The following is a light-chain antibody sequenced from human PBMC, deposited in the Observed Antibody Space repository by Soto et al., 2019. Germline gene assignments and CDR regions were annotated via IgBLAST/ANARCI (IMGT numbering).Light chain of an antibody. CDR3: QQYYSHPLT. CDR2: ATS. CDR1: QGIRGD. V-gene: IGKV1-6*01. Sequence: AIQMTQSPSSLSASLGDRVTITCRASQGIRGDLGWYQQRPGKAPKLLISATSTLQSGVPSRFSGRGSGTNFTLTISSLQSEDSATYYCQQYYSHPLTFGQGTRLEIK. J-gene: IGKJ5*01.